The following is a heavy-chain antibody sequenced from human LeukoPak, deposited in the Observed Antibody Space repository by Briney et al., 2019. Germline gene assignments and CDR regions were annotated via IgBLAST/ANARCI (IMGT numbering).Heavy chain of an antibody. D-gene: IGHD3-16*02. J-gene: IGHJ5*02. CDR2: ISSSGSTI. V-gene: IGHV3-11*01. CDR1: GFTFSDYY. CDR3: ALPRSLNWFDP. Sequence: PGGSLRLSCAASGFTFSDYYMSWIRQAPGKGLEWVSYISSSGSTIYYADSVKGRFTISRDNAKNSLYPQMNSLRAEDTAVYYCALPRSLNWFDPWGQGTLVTVSS.